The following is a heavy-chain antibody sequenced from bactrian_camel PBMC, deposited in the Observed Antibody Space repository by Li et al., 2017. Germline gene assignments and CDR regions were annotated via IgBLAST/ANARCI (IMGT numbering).Heavy chain of an antibody. CDR2: IFTAGANT. CDR1: GSTVSFNC. Sequence: HVQLVESGGGSVQAGGSLKLSCAASGSTVSFNCLDWFRQVPGHGREVVATIFTAGANTNYADSVRGRFTISQDNSNNTVYLQMNSLKPEDTAMYYCAAGQVRAHGGAWSRAYEYNYWGQGTQVTVS. D-gene: IGHD2*01. V-gene: IGHV3S1*01. J-gene: IGHJ4*01. CDR3: AAGQVRAHGGAWSRAYEYNY.